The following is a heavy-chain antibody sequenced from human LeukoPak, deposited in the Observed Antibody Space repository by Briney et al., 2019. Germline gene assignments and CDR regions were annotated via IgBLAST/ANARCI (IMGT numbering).Heavy chain of an antibody. Sequence: ASVKVSCKASGYTFTSYAMHWVRQAPGQRLEWMGWINAGNGNTKYSQKFQGRVTITRDTSASTAYMELSSLRSEDTAVYYCGCSTSSAMSGDSGLDYRGQGTLVTVSS. CDR3: GCSTSSAMSGDSGLDY. V-gene: IGHV1-3*01. J-gene: IGHJ4*02. D-gene: IGHD2-2*01. CDR1: GYTFTSYA. CDR2: INAGNGNT.